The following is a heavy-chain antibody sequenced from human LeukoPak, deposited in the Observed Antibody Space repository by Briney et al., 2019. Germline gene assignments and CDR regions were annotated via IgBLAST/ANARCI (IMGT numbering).Heavy chain of an antibody. J-gene: IGHJ4*02. D-gene: IGHD3-10*01. CDR3: ASEVRGVNRY. CDR1: GGSISSSSYY. CDR2: IYYSGST. Sequence: SETLSLTCTVSGGSISSSSYYWGWIRQPPGKGLEWIGSIYYSGSTYYNPSLKSRVTISVDTSKNQFSLKLSSVTAADTAVYYCASEVRGVNRYWGQGTLVTVSS. V-gene: IGHV4-39*07.